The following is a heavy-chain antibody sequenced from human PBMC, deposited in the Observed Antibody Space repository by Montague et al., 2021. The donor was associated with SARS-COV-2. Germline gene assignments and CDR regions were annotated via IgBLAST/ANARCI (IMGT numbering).Heavy chain of an antibody. CDR1: GVSFTNYY. CDR2: VSNTGNT. Sequence: SETLSLICSVSGVSFTNYYWSWIRQFPGKELEWIGTVSNTGNTNKNPSLMSRVTISRDTSRNQFSLKLTSVTAADTAVYHCAREQVMWWFDPWGQGTLVTVSS. D-gene: IGHD2-21*01. CDR3: AREQVMWWFDP. J-gene: IGHJ5*02. V-gene: IGHV4-4*08.